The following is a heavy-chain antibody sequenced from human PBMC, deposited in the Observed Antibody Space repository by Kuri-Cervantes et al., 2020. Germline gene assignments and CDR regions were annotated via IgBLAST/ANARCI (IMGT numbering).Heavy chain of an antibody. J-gene: IGHJ5*02. CDR3: AKGYSYGYPNNWFDP. D-gene: IGHD5-18*01. V-gene: IGHV3-30*18. CDR2: MSHDGTKR. CDR1: GFTVSSFV. Sequence: GESLKISCAASGFTVSSFVMHWGRQAPGKGLEWVALMSHDGTKRYYADSVKGRFTISRDNSKNTVYLEMNSLRAEDTAVYYCAKGYSYGYPNNWFDPWGPGTQVTVSS.